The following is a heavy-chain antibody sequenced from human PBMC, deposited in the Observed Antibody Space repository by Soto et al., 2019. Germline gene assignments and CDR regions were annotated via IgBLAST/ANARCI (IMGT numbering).Heavy chain of an antibody. CDR1: GGSIRSYY. Sequence: PSETLSLTSTVSGGSIRSYYWSWIRQPPGKGLEWIGEINHSGSTNYNPSLKSRVTISVDTSKNQFSLKLSSVTAADTAVYYCARGSYYGSGSYYNARFGYFQHWGQGTLVTVSS. D-gene: IGHD3-10*01. V-gene: IGHV4-59*12. CDR3: ARGSYYGSGSYYNARFGYFQH. CDR2: INHSGST. J-gene: IGHJ1*01.